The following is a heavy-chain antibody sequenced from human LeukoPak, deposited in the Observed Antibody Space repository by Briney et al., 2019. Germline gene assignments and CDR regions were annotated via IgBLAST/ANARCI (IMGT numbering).Heavy chain of an antibody. J-gene: IGHJ6*02. Sequence: PSETLSLTCTVSGGSISSYYWSWIRQPPGKGLEWIGYIYYSGRTNYNPSLKSRVTISVDTSKNQFSLKLSSVTAADTAVYYCARVVVLGSLYYYYGMDVWGQGTTVTVSS. CDR3: ARVVVLGSLYYYYGMDV. D-gene: IGHD3-22*01. V-gene: IGHV4-59*01. CDR1: GGSISSYY. CDR2: IYYSGRT.